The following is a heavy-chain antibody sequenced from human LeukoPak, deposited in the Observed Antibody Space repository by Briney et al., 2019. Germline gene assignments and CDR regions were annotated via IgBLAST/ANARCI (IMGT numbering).Heavy chain of an antibody. D-gene: IGHD1-7*01. V-gene: IGHV1-69*13. CDR3: ARDRSGTTDYYYYGMDV. CDR2: IIPIFGTA. CDR1: GYTFTGYY. J-gene: IGHJ6*02. Sequence: ASVKVSCKASGYTFTGYYMHWVRQAPGQGLEWMGGIIPIFGTANYAQKFQGGVTITADESTSTAYMELSSQRSEDTAVYYCARDRSGTTDYYYYGMDVWGQGTTVTVSS.